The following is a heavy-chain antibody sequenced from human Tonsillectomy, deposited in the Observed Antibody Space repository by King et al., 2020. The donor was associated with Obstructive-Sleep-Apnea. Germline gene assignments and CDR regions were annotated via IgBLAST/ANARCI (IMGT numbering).Heavy chain of an antibody. J-gene: IGHJ4*02. V-gene: IGHV3-23*04. CDR2: IIGSGCST. CDR1: GFTFSSYA. CDR3: AKGPYDSSGYYYGKLDY. Sequence: VQLVESGGGLVQPWGSLRLSCAAFGFTFSSYAMSWVRQAPGKGLEWVSAIIGSGCSTYYADSVKGRFTISRHNSKNTLYLQMNSLRAEDTAVYYCAKGPYDSSGYYYGKLDYWGQGTLVTVSS. D-gene: IGHD3-22*01.